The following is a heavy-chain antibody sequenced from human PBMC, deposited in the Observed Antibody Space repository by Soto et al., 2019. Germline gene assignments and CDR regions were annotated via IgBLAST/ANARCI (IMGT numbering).Heavy chain of an antibody. CDR3: AGERSGYSPLDV. V-gene: IGHV1-3*01. CDR1: GYTFTSYA. Sequence: AASVKVSCKASGYTFTSYAMHWVRQAPGQRLEWMGWINAGNGNTKYSQKFQGRVTITRDTSASTAYMELSSLRSEDTAVYYCAGERSGYSPLDVWGQGTTVTVSS. J-gene: IGHJ6*02. D-gene: IGHD3-3*01. CDR2: INAGNGNT.